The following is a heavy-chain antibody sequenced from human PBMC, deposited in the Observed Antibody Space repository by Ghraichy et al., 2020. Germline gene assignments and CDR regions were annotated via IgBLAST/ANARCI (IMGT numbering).Heavy chain of an antibody. CDR1: GFTFSSYA. V-gene: IGHV3-64*01. D-gene: IGHD1-26*01. J-gene: IGHJ4*02. CDR2: ISSNGGST. CDR3: AKSTRSYYFDY. Sequence: GSLRLSCAASGFTFSSYAMHWVRQAPGKGLEYVSAISSNGGSTYYANSVKGRFTISRDNSKNTLYLQMGSLRAEDMAVYYCAKSTRSYYFDYWGQGTLVTVSS.